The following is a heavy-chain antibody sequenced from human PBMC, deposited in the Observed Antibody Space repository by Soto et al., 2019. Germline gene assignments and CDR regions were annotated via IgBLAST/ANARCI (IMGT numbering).Heavy chain of an antibody. CDR2: IDWDDDK. CDR3: ARIYRAAAGNVPQIYYYYMDV. D-gene: IGHD6-13*01. CDR1: GFSLSTSGMC. Sequence: SGPTLVKPTQTLTLTCTFSGFSLSTSGMCVSWIRQPPGKALEWLARIDWDDDKYYSTSLKTRLTISKDTSKNQVVLTMTNMDPVDTATYYCARIYRAAAGNVPQIYYYYMDVWGKGTTVTVSS. V-gene: IGHV2-70*11. J-gene: IGHJ6*03.